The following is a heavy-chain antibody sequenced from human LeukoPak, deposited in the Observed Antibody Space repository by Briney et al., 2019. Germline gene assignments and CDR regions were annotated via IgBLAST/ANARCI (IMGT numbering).Heavy chain of an antibody. CDR2: IIPIFGTA. J-gene: IGHJ4*02. CDR3: ARVDSWDTAMVTLDY. D-gene: IGHD5-18*01. CDR1: GGTFSSYA. Sequence: SVKVSCKASGGTFSSYATSWVRQAPGQGLEWTGRIIPIFGTANYAQKFQGRVTITTDESTSTAYMELSSLRSEDTAVYYCARVDSWDTAMVTLDYWGQGTLVTVSS. V-gene: IGHV1-69*05.